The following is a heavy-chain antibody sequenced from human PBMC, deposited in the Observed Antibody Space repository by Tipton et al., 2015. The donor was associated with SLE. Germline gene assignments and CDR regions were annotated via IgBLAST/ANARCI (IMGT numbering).Heavy chain of an antibody. D-gene: IGHD3-16*01. V-gene: IGHV4-39*07. CDR1: GGSISSSSYY. CDR3: ARQGWGNAFDI. CDR2: IYHSGST. Sequence: TLSLTCTVSGGSISSSSYYWGWVRQPPGKGLEWIGEIYHSGSTNYNPSLKSRVTISVDKSKNQFSLKLSSVTAADTAVYYCARQGWGNAFDIWGQGTMVTVSS. J-gene: IGHJ3*02.